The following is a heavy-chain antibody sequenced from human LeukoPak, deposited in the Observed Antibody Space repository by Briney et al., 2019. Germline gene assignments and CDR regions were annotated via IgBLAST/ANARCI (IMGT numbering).Heavy chain of an antibody. Sequence: SETLSLTCTVSSGSISSYYWSWIRQPPGKGLEWIGYIYYSGSTNYNPSLKSRVTISVDTSKNQFSLKLSSVTAADTAVYYCARALLWFDPWGQGTLVTVSS. V-gene: IGHV4-59*01. J-gene: IGHJ5*02. CDR1: SGSISSYY. CDR2: IYYSGST. D-gene: IGHD1-26*01. CDR3: ARALLWFDP.